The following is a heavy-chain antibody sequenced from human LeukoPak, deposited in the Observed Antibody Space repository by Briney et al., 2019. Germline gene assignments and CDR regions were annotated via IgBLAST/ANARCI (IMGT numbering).Heavy chain of an antibody. CDR2: IYTSGSP. V-gene: IGHV4-4*07. Sequence: PSETLSLTCTVSGCSISSYYWSWIRQPAGKGLEWIGRIYTSGSPNYNPSLKSRVTMSVDTSKSQFSLKLRSMTAADTALYYCARGRSATMFDYWGQGTLVTVSS. CDR3: ARGRSATMFDY. CDR1: GCSISSYY. J-gene: IGHJ4*02. D-gene: IGHD3-10*01.